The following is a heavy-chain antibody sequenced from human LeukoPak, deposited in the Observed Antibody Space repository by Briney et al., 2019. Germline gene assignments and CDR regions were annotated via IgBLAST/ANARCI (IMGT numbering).Heavy chain of an antibody. V-gene: IGHV4-34*01. Sequence: SETLSLTCAVYGGSFSGYYWSWIRQPPGKGLEWIGSIYHSGNTYYNPSLKGRVTISVDTSKNQFSLKLSSVTAADTAVYYCARAGYGDSDFDYWGQGTLVTVSS. D-gene: IGHD4-17*01. CDR2: IYHSGNT. CDR3: ARAGYGDSDFDY. J-gene: IGHJ4*02. CDR1: GGSFSGYY.